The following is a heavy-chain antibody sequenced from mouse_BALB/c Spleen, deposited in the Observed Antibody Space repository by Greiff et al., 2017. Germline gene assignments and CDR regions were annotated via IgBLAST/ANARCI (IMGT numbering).Heavy chain of an antibody. J-gene: IGHJ1*01. Sequence: EVKVVESGGGLVQPGGSLRLSCATSGFTFSDFYMEWVRQPPGKRLEWIAASRNKANDYTTEYSASVKGRFIVSRDTSQSILYLQMNALRAEDTAIYYCAREAWNYGSRYFDVWGAGTTVTVSS. V-gene: IGHV7-1*02. CDR2: SRNKANDYTT. D-gene: IGHD1-1*01. CDR1: GFTFSDFY. CDR3: AREAWNYGSRYFDV.